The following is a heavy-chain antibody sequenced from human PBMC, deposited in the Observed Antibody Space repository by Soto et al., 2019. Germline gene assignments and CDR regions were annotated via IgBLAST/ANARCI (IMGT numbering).Heavy chain of an antibody. CDR1: GGSISIGDYY. D-gene: IGHD2-2*01. J-gene: IGHJ6*02. CDR3: ARAPLIVVVPAATSYYYYGMDV. V-gene: IGHV4-30-4*01. Sequence: PSETLSLTCTVSGGSISIGDYYWSCIRQPPGKGLEWIGYIYYSGSTYYNPSLKSRVTISVDTSKNQFSLKLSSVTAADTAVYYCARAPLIVVVPAATSYYYYGMDVWGQGTTVTVSS. CDR2: IYYSGST.